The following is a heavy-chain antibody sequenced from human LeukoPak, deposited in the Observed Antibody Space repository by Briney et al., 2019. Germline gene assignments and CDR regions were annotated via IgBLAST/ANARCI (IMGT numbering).Heavy chain of an antibody. J-gene: IGHJ3*02. CDR2: ISGSGGST. Sequence: GGSLRLSCAASGFTFSSYAMSWVRQAPGKGLEWVSAISGSGGSTYYADSVKGRFTISRDNSKNTLYLQINSLRAEDTAVYYCAKPLNAKDIVVVVAAPGAFDIWGQGTMVTVSS. CDR3: AKPLNAKDIVVVVAAPGAFDI. CDR1: GFTFSSYA. D-gene: IGHD2-15*01. V-gene: IGHV3-23*01.